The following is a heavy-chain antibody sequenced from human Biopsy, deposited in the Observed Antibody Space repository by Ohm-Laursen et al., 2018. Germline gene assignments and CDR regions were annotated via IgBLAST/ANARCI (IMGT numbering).Heavy chain of an antibody. CDR3: ARGSNDFGGLYFPC. V-gene: IGHV4-59*11. CDR2: ISHTGYT. J-gene: IGHJ4*02. CDR1: GGSFTGHY. Sequence: GTLSLTCTVSGGSFTGHYWTWVRQPPGKGLEWIGHISHTGYTSYKSSLKSRVTISVDTSRNHFSLRLSSLTAADTAVYYCARGSNDFGGLYFPCWGQGTLLTVSS. D-gene: IGHD4-23*01.